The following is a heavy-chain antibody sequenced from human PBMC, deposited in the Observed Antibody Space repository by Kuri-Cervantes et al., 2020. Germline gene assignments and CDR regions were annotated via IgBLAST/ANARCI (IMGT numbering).Heavy chain of an antibody. V-gene: IGHV3-30-3*01. CDR3: ARVDVWAAPFDY. CDR1: GFTFSSYA. Sequence: GESLKISCAASGFTFSSYAMHWVRQAPGKGLEWVAVISYDGSNKYYADSVKGRFTISRDNSKNTLYLQMNSLRAEDTAVYYCARVDVWAAPFDYWGQGTLVTVS. J-gene: IGHJ4*02. CDR2: ISYDGSNK. D-gene: IGHD2-8*01.